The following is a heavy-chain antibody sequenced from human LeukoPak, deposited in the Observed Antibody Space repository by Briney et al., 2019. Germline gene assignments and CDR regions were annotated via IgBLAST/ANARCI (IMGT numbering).Heavy chain of an antibody. J-gene: IGHJ5*02. CDR1: GGSFSNYY. CDR3: VRLRNQQNTFYKTSCFDP. V-gene: IGHV4-34*01. Sequence: PSETLSLTCAVYGGSFSNYYWGWIRQPPGPGLEWMGEINHSGRRNYNSSLKSRVTISVDTSKNQFSLKLISVSAADTAVYDCVRLRNQQNTFYKTSCFDPWGQGTLVTVSS. CDR2: INHSGRR. D-gene: IGHD1-14*01.